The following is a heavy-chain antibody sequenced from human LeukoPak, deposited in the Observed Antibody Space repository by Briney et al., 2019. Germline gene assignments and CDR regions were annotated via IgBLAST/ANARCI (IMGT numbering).Heavy chain of an antibody. CDR3: AKDRSTLLYFDY. CDR1: GFTFSRYA. Sequence: GGSLRLSCAAPGFTFSRYAMSWVRQAPGEGLEWVSAISGSGGSTYYADSVKGRFTISRDNSKNTLYLQMNSLRAEDTAVYYCAKDRSTLLYFDYWGQGTLVTVSS. J-gene: IGHJ4*02. V-gene: IGHV3-23*01. CDR2: ISGSGGST. D-gene: IGHD3-16*02.